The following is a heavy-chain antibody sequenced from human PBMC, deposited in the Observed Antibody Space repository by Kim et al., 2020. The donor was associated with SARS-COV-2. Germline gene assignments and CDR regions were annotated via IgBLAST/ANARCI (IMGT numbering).Heavy chain of an antibody. V-gene: IGHV3-9*02. CDR1: GFTSDDHA. D-gene: IGHD2-15*01. CDR3: GKVLTPGGLDY. J-gene: IGHJ4*02. Sequence: GGSLRLSCAVSGFTSDDHAMHWVRQAPGKGLEWVAGISWNSGGVGYGDSVKGPFTISRDKAKKSLYLQMNSLRPEDTALYYCGKVLTPGGLDYLGQGTLVTVSS. CDR2: ISWNSGGV.